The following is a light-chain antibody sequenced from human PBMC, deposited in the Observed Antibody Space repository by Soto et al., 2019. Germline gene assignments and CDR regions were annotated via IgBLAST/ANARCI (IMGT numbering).Light chain of an antibody. CDR2: LDNDGSH. Sequence: QSVLTQSPSASASLGASVRLTCTLSSGHSSYAIAWHQQQPEKGPRFLMRLDNDGSHIKGDGIPDRFSGSSSGAGSYLTISSLQYDVEADNTRQTSDTGKHVFRAGTKL. V-gene: IGLV4-69*01. CDR3: QTSDTGKHV. J-gene: IGLJ2*01. CDR1: SGHSSYA.